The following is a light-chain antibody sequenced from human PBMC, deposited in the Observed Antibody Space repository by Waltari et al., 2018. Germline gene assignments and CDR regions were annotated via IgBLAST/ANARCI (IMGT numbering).Light chain of an antibody. CDR3: QQYYSTPPYT. CDR1: QSVLYSSNNKNY. J-gene: IGKJ2*01. CDR2: WAS. Sequence: DIVMTQSPDSLAVSLGERATINCKSSQSVLYSSNNKNYLAWYQPKPGQPPKLLIYWASTRESGGPDRFSGSGSGTDFTLTISSLQAEDVAVYYCQQYYSTPPYTFGQGTKLEIK. V-gene: IGKV4-1*01.